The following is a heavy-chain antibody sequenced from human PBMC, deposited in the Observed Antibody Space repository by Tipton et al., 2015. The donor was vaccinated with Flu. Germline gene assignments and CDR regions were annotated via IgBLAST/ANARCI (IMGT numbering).Heavy chain of an antibody. J-gene: IGHJ6*02. D-gene: IGHD2-15*01. Sequence: SLRLSCAASGFTFSSYEMNWVRQAPGKGLEWVSYISSSGSTIYYADSVKGRFTISRDNAKNSLYLQMNSLRAEDAAVYYCASYCSGGSCYYPYGMDVWGQGTTVTVSS. CDR2: ISSSGSTI. V-gene: IGHV3-48*03. CDR3: ASYCSGGSCYYPYGMDV. CDR1: GFTFSSYE.